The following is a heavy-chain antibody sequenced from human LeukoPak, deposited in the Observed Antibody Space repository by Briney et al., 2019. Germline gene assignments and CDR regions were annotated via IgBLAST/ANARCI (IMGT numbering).Heavy chain of an antibody. CDR3: ASGIVAAGGGR. V-gene: IGHV4-39*07. CDR1: GGSISSTDYY. J-gene: IGHJ4*02. D-gene: IGHD6-13*01. Sequence: SETLSLTCTVCGGSISSTDYYWGWSRQPRGKGVEWIVSIDYSGRTYYNPSLKSRVTISVDTSKNQFSLTLSSVTAADPAVYYCASGIVAAGGGRWGQATLATVSS. CDR2: IDYSGRT.